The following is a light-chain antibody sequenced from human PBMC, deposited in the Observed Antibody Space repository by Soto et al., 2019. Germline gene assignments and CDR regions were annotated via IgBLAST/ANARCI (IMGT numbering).Light chain of an antibody. CDR2: DVS. CDR1: SSDVGGHKY. V-gene: IGLV2-11*01. J-gene: IGLJ1*01. Sequence: QSALTQPRSVSGSPGQSVTISCTGTSSDVGGHKYVSWYQQHPGKAPKLMIYDVSERPSGVPDRFSGSKSGNTASLTISGLQAEDEADYYCCSYAGSYTFVFGTGTKLTVL. CDR3: CSYAGSYTFV.